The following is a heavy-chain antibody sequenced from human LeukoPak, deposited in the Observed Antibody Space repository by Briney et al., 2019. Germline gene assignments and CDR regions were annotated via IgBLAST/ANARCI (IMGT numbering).Heavy chain of an antibody. V-gene: IGHV4-34*01. CDR3: ARERGLDSSGFYYFDY. D-gene: IGHD3-22*01. CDR1: GGSFSGYY. CDR2: INHSGST. J-gene: IGHJ4*02. Sequence: SETLSLTCAVYGGSFSGYYWSWIRQPPGKGLEWIGEINHSGSTNYNPSLKSRVTISVDTSKNQFSLKLSSVTAADTAVYYCARERGLDSSGFYYFDYWGQGTLVTVSS.